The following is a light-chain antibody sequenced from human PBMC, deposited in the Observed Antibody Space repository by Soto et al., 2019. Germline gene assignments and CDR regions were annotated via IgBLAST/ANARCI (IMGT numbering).Light chain of an antibody. J-gene: IGLJ1*01. V-gene: IGLV2-11*01. CDR3: CSYAGTYTNYV. CDR1: SSDVGGYNY. CDR2: DVS. Sequence: QSVLTQPRSVSGSPGQSVNISCTGTSSDVGGYNYVSWYQQHPGKAPKLMIYDVSKRPSGVSDRFSGSKSGNTASLTISGLQAEDEADYYCCSYAGTYTNYVFGTGTKVTV.